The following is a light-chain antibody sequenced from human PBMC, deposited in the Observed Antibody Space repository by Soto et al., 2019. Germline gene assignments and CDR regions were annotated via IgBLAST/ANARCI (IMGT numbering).Light chain of an antibody. J-gene: IGLJ3*02. V-gene: IGLV4-69*01. CDR1: SLHSSYA. CDR3: QTWGTGIHWV. Sequence: QLVLTQPPSASASLGASVKLTCTLSSLHSSYAIAWLHQQPEMGPRYWMKLNIAGSHSKGGAGIPDRFSGSSSGAERYLTISSLQSEDEGDYYCQTWGTGIHWVFGGGTKLTVL. CDR2: LNIAGSH.